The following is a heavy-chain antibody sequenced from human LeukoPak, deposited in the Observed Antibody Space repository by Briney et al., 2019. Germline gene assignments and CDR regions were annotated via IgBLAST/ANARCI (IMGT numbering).Heavy chain of an antibody. CDR1: GFTFSSYS. CDR2: ISSSSSYI. D-gene: IGHD5-18*01. J-gene: IGHJ4*02. V-gene: IGHV3-21*01. CDR3: ARGEIYSYGPTAD. Sequence: GGSLRLSCAASGFTFSSYSMNWVRQAPGKGLEWVSSISSSSSYIYYADSVKGRFTISRDNAKNSLYLQMNSLRAEDTAVYYCARGEIYSYGPTADWGQGTLVTVSS.